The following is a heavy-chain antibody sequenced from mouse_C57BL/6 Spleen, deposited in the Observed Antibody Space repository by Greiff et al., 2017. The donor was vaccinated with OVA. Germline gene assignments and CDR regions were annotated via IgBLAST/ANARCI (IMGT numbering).Heavy chain of an antibody. CDR2: INPSTGGT. D-gene: IGHD3-1*01. V-gene: IGHV1-42*01. CDR3: ARKGARAY. Sequence: EVKLVESGPELVKPGASVKISCKASGYSFTGYYMNWVKQSPEKSLEWIGEINPSTGGTTYNQKFKAKATLTVDKSSSTAYMQLKSLTSEDSAVYYCARKGARAYWGQGTLVTVSA. J-gene: IGHJ3*01. CDR1: GYSFTGYY.